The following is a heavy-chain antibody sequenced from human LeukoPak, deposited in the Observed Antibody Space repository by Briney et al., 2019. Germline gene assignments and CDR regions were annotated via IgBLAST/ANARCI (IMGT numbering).Heavy chain of an antibody. D-gene: IGHD3-3*01. Sequence: GGSLRLSCAASGFTFSSYEMNWIRQAPGKGLEWVSYISSSGSTIYYADSVKGRFTISRDNAKNSLYLQMNSLRAEDTAVYYCAKPQEADLWVPDYWGQGTLVTVSS. J-gene: IGHJ4*02. CDR1: GFTFSSYE. V-gene: IGHV3-48*03. CDR2: ISSSGSTI. CDR3: AKPQEADLWVPDY.